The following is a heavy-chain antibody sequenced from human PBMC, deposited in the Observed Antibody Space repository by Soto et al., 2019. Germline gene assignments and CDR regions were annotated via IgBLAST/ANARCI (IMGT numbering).Heavy chain of an antibody. CDR2: ISAYNGNT. CDR3: ARTEVSYYDFWSGYYMEAFDI. CDR1: GYTFTSYG. Sequence: ASVKVSCKASGYTFTSYGISWVRQAPGQGLEWMGWISAYNGNTNYAQKLQGRVTMTTDTSTSTAYMELRSLRSDDTAVYYCARTEVSYYDFWSGYYMEAFDIWGQGTMVNVSS. J-gene: IGHJ3*02. V-gene: IGHV1-18*01. D-gene: IGHD3-3*01.